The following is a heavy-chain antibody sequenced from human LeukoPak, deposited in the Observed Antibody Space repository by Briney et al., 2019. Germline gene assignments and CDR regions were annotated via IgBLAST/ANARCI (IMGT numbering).Heavy chain of an antibody. Sequence: ASVKVSCKASGYTLSRYGISWVRQAPGQGLEWMGWSSAYNENTNSALKVQGRVTMTTDTSTSTAYMELRSLRSDDTAVYYCARDLCSVELAAPCYYFDYWGQGTLVTVSS. CDR3: ARDLCSVELAAPCYYFDY. CDR2: SSAYNENT. CDR1: GYTLSRYG. V-gene: IGHV1-18*01. J-gene: IGHJ4*02. D-gene: IGHD1-7*01.